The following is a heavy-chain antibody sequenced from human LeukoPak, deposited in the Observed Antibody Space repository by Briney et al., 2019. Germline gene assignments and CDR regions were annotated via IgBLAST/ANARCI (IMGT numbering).Heavy chain of an antibody. J-gene: IGHJ6*02. CDR2: MFYNGNT. CDR3: ARLTREDGLDV. CDR1: GGSINGYY. Sequence: PSETLSLTCNVSGGSINGYYWTWIRQPPQKGLEWIGYMFYNGNTNYNPSLKSRVTISVDTSQNQISLRLASVTAADTGIYHCARLTREDGLDVWGQGTTVTVSS. D-gene: IGHD1-26*01. V-gene: IGHV4-59*01.